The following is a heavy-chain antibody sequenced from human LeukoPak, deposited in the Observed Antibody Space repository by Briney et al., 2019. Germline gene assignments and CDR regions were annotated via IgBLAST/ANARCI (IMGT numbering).Heavy chain of an antibody. D-gene: IGHD3-10*01. V-gene: IGHV3-7*01. CDR1: GFTLSGYW. CDR3: ARVWVAGVPFDAFDI. J-gene: IGHJ3*02. Sequence: GGSLRLSCAASGFTLSGYWMSWVRQAPGKGLEWVANIKEDGSETYYVDSVKGRFTISRDNAKNSLYLHMNSLTAEDTAMYYCARVWVAGVPFDAFDIWGQGTMVSVSS. CDR2: IKEDGSET.